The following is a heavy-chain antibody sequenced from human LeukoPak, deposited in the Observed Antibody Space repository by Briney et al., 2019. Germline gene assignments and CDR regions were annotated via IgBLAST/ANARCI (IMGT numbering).Heavy chain of an antibody. CDR1: GYTFTNYY. Sequence: ASVKVSCKTSGYTFTNYYIHWVRQAPGQGLEWMGIINPSGGSTDYLQKFQDRVTINRDTSTSTVSMELGSLRPEDTAVYYCARDEARDGYTNYLDYWGLGTLVTVSS. CDR3: ARDEARDGYTNYLDY. D-gene: IGHD5-24*01. CDR2: INPSGGST. J-gene: IGHJ4*02. V-gene: IGHV1-46*01.